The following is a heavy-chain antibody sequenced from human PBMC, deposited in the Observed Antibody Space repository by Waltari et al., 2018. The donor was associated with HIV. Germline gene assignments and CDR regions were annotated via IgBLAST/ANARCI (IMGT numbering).Heavy chain of an antibody. Sequence: QVQLVESGGGVVQPGRSLRLSCAASGFTFSSYGMHWVRRAPGKGVDWGAIIWDDGNNKYKADPVKGRFTISRDNSKNTLYLQMNSLRAEDTAVYYCARDGNLDWVYWYFDLWGRGTLVTVSS. CDR2: IWDDGNNK. D-gene: IGHD3-9*01. J-gene: IGHJ2*01. V-gene: IGHV3-33*01. CDR3: ARDGNLDWVYWYFDL. CDR1: GFTFSSYG.